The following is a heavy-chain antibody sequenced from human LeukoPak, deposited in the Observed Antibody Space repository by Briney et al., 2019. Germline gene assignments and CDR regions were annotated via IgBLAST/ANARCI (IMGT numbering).Heavy chain of an antibody. D-gene: IGHD2-2*01. CDR1: GGSISSSTYY. V-gene: IGHV4-39*01. Sequence: SETLSLTCTVSGGSISSSTYYWGWIRQPPGKGLEWIGGIYSSGSSYYNPSLKSRVTISVDTSKNQFSLKPSSVTAADTAVYYRARHGADIVVVPSGSIVYWGQGTLVTVSS. CDR3: ARHGADIVVVPSGSIVY. CDR2: IYSSGSS. J-gene: IGHJ4*02.